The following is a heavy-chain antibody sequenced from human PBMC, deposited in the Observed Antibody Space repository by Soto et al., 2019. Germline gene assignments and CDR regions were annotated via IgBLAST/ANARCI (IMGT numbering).Heavy chain of an antibody. Sequence: SVKVSCKASGFTFTSSAMQWLRQARGQRLEWIGWIVVGSGNTNYAQKFQERVTITRDMSTSTAYMELSSLRSEDTAVYYCAAPRPNRYYYYYMDVWGKGTTVTV. V-gene: IGHV1-58*02. CDR2: IVVGSGNT. J-gene: IGHJ6*03. CDR3: AAPRPNRYYYYYMDV. CDR1: GFTFTSSA.